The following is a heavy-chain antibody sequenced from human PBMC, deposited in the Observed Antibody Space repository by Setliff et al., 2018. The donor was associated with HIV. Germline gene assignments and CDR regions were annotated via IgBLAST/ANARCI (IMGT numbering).Heavy chain of an antibody. CDR1: GYTFTGYY. J-gene: IGHJ4*02. Sequence: ASVKVSCKASGYTFTGYYMHGVRQAPGQGLEWMGWINPNNGGTNYAQKFQGRVTMTRDTSISTAYMELSRLRSDDTAVYDCARDYYDRSGYIFFPGLPDYWCQGTLVTVSS. D-gene: IGHD3-22*01. CDR3: ARDYYDRSGYIFFPGLPDY. CDR2: INPNNGGT. V-gene: IGHV1-2*02.